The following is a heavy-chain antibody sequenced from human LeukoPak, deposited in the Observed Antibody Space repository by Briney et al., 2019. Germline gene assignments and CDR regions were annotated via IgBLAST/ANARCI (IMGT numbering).Heavy chain of an antibody. CDR2: ISPDGNSA. CDR1: GFTFNRYW. CDR3: VSLDGVYYYHMDV. J-gene: IGHJ6*02. D-gene: IGHD3/OR15-3a*01. Sequence: GGSLRLSCAASGFTFNRYWMHWVRQAPGKGLVWVSRISPDGNSATYADSVKGQFTISRDNAKNTLYLQMNSLRAEDSAVYYCVSLDGVYYYHMDVWGQGTTVIVSS. V-gene: IGHV3-74*03.